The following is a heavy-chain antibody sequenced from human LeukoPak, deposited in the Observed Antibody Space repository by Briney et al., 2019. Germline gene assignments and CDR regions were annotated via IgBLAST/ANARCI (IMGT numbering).Heavy chain of an antibody. D-gene: IGHD6-13*01. CDR3: ARDLEVGVAAAGTDRIEYFQH. V-gene: IGHV3-11*01. Sequence: PGGSLRLSCAASGFTFSDSYMSWIRQAPGKGLEWVSYIASSGDVIDKSDSVKGRFTISRDNAKNSVFLQMNSLRVEDTAVYYCARDLEVGVAAAGTDRIEYFQHWGQGTLVTVSS. CDR2: IASSGDVI. CDR1: GFTFSDSY. J-gene: IGHJ1*01.